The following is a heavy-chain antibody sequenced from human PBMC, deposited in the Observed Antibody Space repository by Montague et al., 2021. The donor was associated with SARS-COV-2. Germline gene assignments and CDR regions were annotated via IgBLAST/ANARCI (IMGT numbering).Heavy chain of an antibody. D-gene: IGHD6-13*01. J-gene: IGHJ4*02. Sequence: SLRLSCAASGFTFSSFAMHWVRQAPGKGLEWVAVIWYDGSNEYYADSVKGRFTISRDNSKNTVYLQINGLRLEDTALYYCAKSAYSSSWYFDYWGQGTPVTVSS. CDR2: IWYDGSNE. CDR1: GFTFSSFA. V-gene: IGHV3-30-3*02. CDR3: AKSAYSSSWYFDY.